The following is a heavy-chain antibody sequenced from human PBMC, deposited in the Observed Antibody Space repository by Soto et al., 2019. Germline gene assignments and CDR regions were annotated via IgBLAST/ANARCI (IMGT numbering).Heavy chain of an antibody. Sequence: EVQLVESGGGLVQPGRSLRLSCAASGFTFDDYAMHWVRQAPGKGLEWVSGISWNSGSIGYADSVKGRFTISRDNAKNPLYLQMNSLRAEDTALYYCAKEDSPGSDYGDYNWFDPWGQGTLVTVSS. J-gene: IGHJ5*02. D-gene: IGHD4-17*01. CDR1: GFTFDDYA. CDR2: ISWNSGSI. CDR3: AKEDSPGSDYGDYNWFDP. V-gene: IGHV3-9*01.